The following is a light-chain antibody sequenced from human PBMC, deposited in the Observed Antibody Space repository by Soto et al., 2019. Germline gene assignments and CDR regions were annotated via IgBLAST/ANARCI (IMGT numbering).Light chain of an antibody. CDR2: GNS. V-gene: IGLV1-40*01. J-gene: IGLJ3*02. CDR3: QSYDISLSASV. Sequence: QPVLTQPPSVSGAPGQRVTISCTGSSSNIGAGYDVHWYQQLPGTAPKLLIYGNSNRPSGVPDRFSGSKSGTSASLAITGLQAEDEADYYCQSYDISLSASVFGGGTKVTVL. CDR1: SSNIGAGYD.